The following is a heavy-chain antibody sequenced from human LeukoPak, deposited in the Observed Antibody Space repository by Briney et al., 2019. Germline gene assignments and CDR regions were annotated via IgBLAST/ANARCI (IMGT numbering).Heavy chain of an antibody. D-gene: IGHD3-10*01. V-gene: IGHV3-48*02. CDR1: GFTFSYYS. CDR3: ARDHRSGSGSGTQANDY. J-gene: IGHJ4*02. CDR2: ISSSSKTI. Sequence: GGSLRLSCAASGFTFSYYSMNWVRQAPGRGLEWVSYISSSSKTIYYADSVKGRFTISRDNAKKSLDLQMNSLRDEDTAVYYCARDHRSGSGSGTQANDYWGQGTLVTVSS.